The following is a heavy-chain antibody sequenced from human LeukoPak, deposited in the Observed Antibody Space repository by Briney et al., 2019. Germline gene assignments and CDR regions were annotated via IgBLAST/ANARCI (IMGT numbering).Heavy chain of an antibody. Sequence: EAGGSLRLSCAASGFTFSDYYMSWIRQAPGKGLEWVSYISKGGDTTVHADSVKGRFSISRDNAKNSLSLQMNSLRAEDTAVYYCARVLGSYASDYWGQGTLVTVSS. CDR3: ARVLGSYASDY. CDR1: GFTFSDYY. J-gene: IGHJ4*02. D-gene: IGHD3-16*01. V-gene: IGHV3-11*01. CDR2: ISKGGDTT.